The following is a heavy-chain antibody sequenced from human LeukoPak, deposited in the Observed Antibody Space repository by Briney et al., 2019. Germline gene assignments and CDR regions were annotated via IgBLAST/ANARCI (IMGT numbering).Heavy chain of an antibody. Sequence: SQTLSLTCAVSGGSISSGGYSWSWIRQPPGKGLEWIGYIYHSGSTYYNPSLKSRVTISVDRSKNQFSLKLSSVTAADTAVYYCARASPLDCSSPSCPESWFDPWGQGTLVTVSS. J-gene: IGHJ5*02. D-gene: IGHD2-2*01. CDR1: GGSISSGGYS. CDR2: IYHSGST. V-gene: IGHV4-30-2*01. CDR3: ARASPLDCSSPSCPESWFDP.